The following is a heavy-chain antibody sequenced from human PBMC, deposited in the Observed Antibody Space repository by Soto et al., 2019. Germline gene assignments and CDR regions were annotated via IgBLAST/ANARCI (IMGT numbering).Heavy chain of an antibody. CDR3: ARSGYGGNSGGRPQYYFDY. V-gene: IGHV3-23*01. D-gene: IGHD4-17*01. CDR2: ISGSGGST. CDR1: GFTFSSYA. Sequence: GGSLRLSCAASGFTFSSYAMSWVRQAPGKGLEWVSAISGSGGSTYYADSVKGRFTISRDNSKNTLYLQMNSLRAEDTAVYYCARSGYGGNSGGRPQYYFDYWGQGTLVTVSS. J-gene: IGHJ4*02.